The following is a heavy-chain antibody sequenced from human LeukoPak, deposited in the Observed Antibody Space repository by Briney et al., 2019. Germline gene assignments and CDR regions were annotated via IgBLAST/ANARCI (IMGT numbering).Heavy chain of an antibody. Sequence: SETLSLTCTVSGGSISSYYWSWIRQPPGQGLEWIGYIYYSGSTNYNPSLKSRVTISVDTSKNQFSLKLSSVTAADTAVYYCARTCPGRYGHYIDYWGQGNLVTVSS. CDR2: IYYSGST. V-gene: IGHV4-59*01. CDR1: GGSISSYY. CDR3: ARTCPGRYGHYIDY. D-gene: IGHD5-18*01. J-gene: IGHJ4*02.